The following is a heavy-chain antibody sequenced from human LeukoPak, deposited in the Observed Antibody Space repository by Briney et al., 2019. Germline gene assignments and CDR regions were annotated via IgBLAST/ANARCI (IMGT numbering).Heavy chain of an antibody. CDR1: GGSISSGGYS. V-gene: IGHV4-30-2*01. D-gene: IGHD3-3*01. Sequence: PSQTLSLTCAVSGGSISSGGYSWSWLRQPPGKGLEWIGYIYHSGSTYYNPSLKSRVTISVDRSKNQFSLKLSSVTAADTAVYYCARGAITIGLYHFDYWGQGTLVTVSS. CDR3: ARGAITIGLYHFDY. J-gene: IGHJ4*02. CDR2: IYHSGST.